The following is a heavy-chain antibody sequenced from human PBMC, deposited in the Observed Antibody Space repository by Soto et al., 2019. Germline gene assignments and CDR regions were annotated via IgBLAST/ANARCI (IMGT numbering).Heavy chain of an antibody. CDR2: VHHSWGS. CDR3: ARQGFGPLHGLVDV. Sequence: QVQLQESGPGLVKPSETLSLSCTVSGGSISSYYWSWFRQSPGKRMEWIGYVHHSWGSSYNPSLQSRVAISLDTSKSKFSLKVTSVTATDTAVYYCARQGFGPLHGLVDVWGQGNTVTVSS. D-gene: IGHD3-10*01. V-gene: IGHV4-59*08. J-gene: IGHJ6*02. CDR1: GGSISSYY.